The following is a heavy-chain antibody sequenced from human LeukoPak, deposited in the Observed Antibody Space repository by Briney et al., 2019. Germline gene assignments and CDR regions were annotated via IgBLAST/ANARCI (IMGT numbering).Heavy chain of an antibody. CDR2: ISYDVGVK. Sequence: GGSLRLSCAASGFDLHNYVIHWVRQAPGKGLEWVAVISYDVGVKYHADSVKGRFTISRDSSSKTVYLQMNSLRTEDTAVYYCVREGYYHSGSLPTFYFGYWGQGTLVTVSS. D-gene: IGHD3-10*01. V-gene: IGHV3-30-3*01. CDR3: VREGYYHSGSLPTFYFGY. J-gene: IGHJ4*02. CDR1: GFDLHNYV.